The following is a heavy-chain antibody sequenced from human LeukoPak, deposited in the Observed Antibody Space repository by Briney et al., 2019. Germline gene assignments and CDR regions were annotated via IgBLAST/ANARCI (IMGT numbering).Heavy chain of an antibody. V-gene: IGHV4-31*03. J-gene: IGHJ4*02. CDR2: IYYSGST. CDR1: GGSISSSGYY. CDR3: AREMAAAGHFDY. D-gene: IGHD6-13*01. Sequence: SQTLSLTRTVSGGSISSSGYYWNWVRQHPGKGLEWIGYIYYSGSTYYNPSLKSRVTISVDTSKNQFSLKLSSVTAADTAVYYCAREMAAAGHFDYWGQGALVTVSS.